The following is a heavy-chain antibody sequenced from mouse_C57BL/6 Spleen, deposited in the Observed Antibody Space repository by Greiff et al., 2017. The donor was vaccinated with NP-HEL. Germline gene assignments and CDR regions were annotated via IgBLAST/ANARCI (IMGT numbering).Heavy chain of an antibody. Sequence: QVQLQQPGAELVKPGASVKLSCKASGYTFTSYWMHWVKQRPGQGLEWIGMIHPNSGSTNYNEKFKSKATLTVDKSSSTAYMQLSSLTSEDSAVYYCVCTTVVASYYYAMDYWGQGTSVTVSS. V-gene: IGHV1-64*01. CDR3: VCTTVVASYYYAMDY. CDR2: IHPNSGST. J-gene: IGHJ4*01. CDR1: GYTFTSYW. D-gene: IGHD1-1*01.